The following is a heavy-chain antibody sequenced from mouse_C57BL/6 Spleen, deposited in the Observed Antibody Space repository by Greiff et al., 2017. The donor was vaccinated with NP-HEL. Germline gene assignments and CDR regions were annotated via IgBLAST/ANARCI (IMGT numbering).Heavy chain of an antibody. Sequence: VQLQQSGAELVKPGASVKISCKASGYAFSSYWMNXVKQRPGKGLEWIGQIYPGDGDTNYNGKFKGKATLTADKSSSTAYMQLSSLTSEDSAVYFCAREGTTGFAYWGQGTLVTVSA. J-gene: IGHJ3*01. D-gene: IGHD1-1*01. CDR1: GYAFSSYW. CDR2: IYPGDGDT. V-gene: IGHV1-80*01. CDR3: AREGTTGFAY.